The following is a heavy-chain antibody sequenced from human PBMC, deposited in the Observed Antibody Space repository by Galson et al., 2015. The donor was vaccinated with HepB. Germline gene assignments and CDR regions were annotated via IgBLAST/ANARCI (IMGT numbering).Heavy chain of an antibody. CDR2: IIPTFDTP. CDR3: ARDRTHYYDTSGYSGAFEI. J-gene: IGHJ3*02. Sequence: SVKVSCKASGGSFNTYAINWLRQAPGQGLEWMGGIIPTFDTPIYAQRFQDRVTITADKSTSTAYMELSSLTSDDTALYYCARDRTHYYDTSGYSGAFEIWRQGTMVTVSS. CDR1: GGSFNTYA. D-gene: IGHD3-22*01. V-gene: IGHV1-69*06.